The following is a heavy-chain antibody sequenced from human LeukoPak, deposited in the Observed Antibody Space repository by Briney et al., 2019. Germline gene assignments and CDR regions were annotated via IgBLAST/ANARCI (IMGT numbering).Heavy chain of an antibody. CDR2: YYDTGGT. J-gene: IGHJ4*02. CDR3: ARGPSLY. CDR1: GGSISSGGYY. Sequence: SQTPSLTCTVSGGSISSGGYYWCWIRHQPGKGLNGIGYYYDTGGTYFNPSVKTRLNQSVDKSNTQFSLKLTSVTAANTAVYYCARGPSLYWGQGTLVTVSS. V-gene: IGHV4-31*03.